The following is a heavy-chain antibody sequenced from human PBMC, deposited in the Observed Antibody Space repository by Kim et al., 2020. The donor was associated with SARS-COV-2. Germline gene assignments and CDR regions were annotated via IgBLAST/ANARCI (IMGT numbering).Heavy chain of an antibody. D-gene: IGHD3-10*01. Sequence: SETLSLTCAVYGGSFSGYYWSWIRQPPGKGLEWIGEINHSGSTNYNPSLKSRVTISVDTSKNQFSLKLSSVTAADTAVYYCARHPLRGVRGVIRFDYWGQGTLVTVSS. J-gene: IGHJ4*02. CDR1: GGSFSGYY. CDR2: INHSGST. CDR3: ARHPLRGVRGVIRFDY. V-gene: IGHV4-34*01.